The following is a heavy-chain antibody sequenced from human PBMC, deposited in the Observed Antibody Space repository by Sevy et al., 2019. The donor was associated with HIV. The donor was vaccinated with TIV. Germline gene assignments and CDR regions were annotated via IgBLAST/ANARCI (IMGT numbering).Heavy chain of an antibody. J-gene: IGHJ4*02. CDR2: IKSRTEGGTP. V-gene: IGHV3-15*01. D-gene: IGHD2-21*01. Sequence: GGSLRLSCAASGFTFSNIWMSWVRQAPGKGLERVGHIKSRTEGGTPDYAEPVKGRFNISRDDSKSTLYLQMNSLKTEDTAVYYCTTGGSILQHWGQGTLVTVSS. CDR1: GFTFSNIW. CDR3: TTGGSILQH.